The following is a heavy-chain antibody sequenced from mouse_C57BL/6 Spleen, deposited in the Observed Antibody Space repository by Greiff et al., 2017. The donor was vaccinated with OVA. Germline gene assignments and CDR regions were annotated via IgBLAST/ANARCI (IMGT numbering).Heavy chain of an antibody. CDR2: ISYDGSN. Sequence: DVHLVESGPGLVNPSQSLSLTCSVTGYSITSGYYWNWIRQFPGNKLEWMGYISYDGSNNYNPSLKNRISITRDTSKNQFFLKLNSVTTEDTATYYCARARITTVVAPFAYWGQGTLVTVSA. CDR1: GYSITSGYY. D-gene: IGHD1-1*01. CDR3: ARARITTVVAPFAY. J-gene: IGHJ3*01. V-gene: IGHV3-6*01.